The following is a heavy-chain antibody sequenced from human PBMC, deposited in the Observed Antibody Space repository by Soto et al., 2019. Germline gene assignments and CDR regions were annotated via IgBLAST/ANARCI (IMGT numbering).Heavy chain of an antibody. CDR2: ISAYNGNT. CDR3: ARDYDSSGYYLYYYYYGMDV. Sequence: ASVKVSCKASGYTFTSYGISWVRQAPGQGLEWMRWISAYNGNTNYAQKLQGRVTMTTDTSTSTAYMELRSLRSDDTAVYYCARDYDSSGYYLYYYYYGMDVWGQGTTVTVPS. D-gene: IGHD3-22*01. CDR1: GYTFTSYG. V-gene: IGHV1-18*04. J-gene: IGHJ6*02.